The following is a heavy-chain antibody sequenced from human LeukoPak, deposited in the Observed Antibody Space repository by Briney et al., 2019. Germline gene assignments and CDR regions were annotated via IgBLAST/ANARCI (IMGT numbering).Heavy chain of an antibody. CDR1: GFTFDDYA. CDR3: AKDRGIVVVPAAINYYYYGMDG. J-gene: IGHJ6*02. D-gene: IGHD2-2*02. V-gene: IGHV3-9*01. Sequence: GGSLRLSCAASGFTFDDYAMPWVRQAPGKGLEWVSGISWNSGSIGYADSVKGRFTISRDNAKNSLYLQMNSLRAEDTALYYCAKDRGIVVVPAAINYYYYGMDGWGQGTTVTVSS. CDR2: ISWNSGSI.